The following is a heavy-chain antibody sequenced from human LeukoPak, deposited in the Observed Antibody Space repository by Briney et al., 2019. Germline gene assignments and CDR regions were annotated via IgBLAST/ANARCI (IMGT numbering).Heavy chain of an antibody. Sequence: GGSLRLSCAASGFTFSTYALHWVRQAPGKGLEWVSSISGSGNRAYYADSVKGRFTISRDNSKNTLSLQMNSLRAEDTAVYYCAKENPVGGTNYFDYWGQGTLVTVPS. D-gene: IGHD1-26*01. CDR2: ISGSGNRA. CDR1: GFTFSTYA. CDR3: AKENPVGGTNYFDY. J-gene: IGHJ4*02. V-gene: IGHV3-23*01.